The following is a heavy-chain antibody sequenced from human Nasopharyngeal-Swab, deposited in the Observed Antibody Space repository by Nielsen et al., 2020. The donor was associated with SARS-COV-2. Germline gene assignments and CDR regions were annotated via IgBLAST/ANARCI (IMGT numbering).Heavy chain of an antibody. Sequence: AGSLTLSCAASGFIFIESAMHWVRQASGKGLEWVGRIGDKAHNYATTYGASMKGRFTISRDDSTNTAFLQMDSLKTEDTALYYCTTDFYFDYWGQGALVTVSS. CDR3: TTDFYFDY. CDR2: IGDKAHNYAT. V-gene: IGHV3-73*01. J-gene: IGHJ4*02. CDR1: GFIFIESA.